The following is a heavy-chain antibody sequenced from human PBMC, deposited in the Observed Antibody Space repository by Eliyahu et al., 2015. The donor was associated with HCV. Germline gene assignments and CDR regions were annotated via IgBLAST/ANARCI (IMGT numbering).Heavy chain of an antibody. CDR2: IVVVGRNK. Sequence: QVPLVESGGDVVQTGRSLRLSCAASGFSVSRYAMHWVRQAPGKGLEWMAVHIVVVGRNKYSCRLRGRFTVSTDNSKNTMYLQMSDLRVEDTATYFCARDVSTTTVYYLDVWGKGTTVTVSS. V-gene: IGHV3-30*04. CDR1: GFSVSRYA. CDR3: ARDVSTTTVYYLDV. J-gene: IGHJ6*04. D-gene: IGHD2/OR15-2a*01.